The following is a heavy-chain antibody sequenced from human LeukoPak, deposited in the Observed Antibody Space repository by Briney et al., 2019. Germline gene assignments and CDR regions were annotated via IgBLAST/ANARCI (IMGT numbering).Heavy chain of an antibody. CDR2: ISGSGGST. V-gene: IGHV3-23*01. Sequence: GGSLRLSCAASGFTFSSYAMSWVRPAPGKGLGWVSAISGSGGSTYYANSVKGGFTISRDTSRNTLYLQMSSLRAEDTAVYYCAKNSRGFDYFDYWGQGTLVTVSS. J-gene: IGHJ4*02. CDR1: GFTFSSYA. CDR3: AKNSRGFDYFDY.